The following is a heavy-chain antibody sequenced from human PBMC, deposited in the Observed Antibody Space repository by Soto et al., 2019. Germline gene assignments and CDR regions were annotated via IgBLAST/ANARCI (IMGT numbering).Heavy chain of an antibody. J-gene: IGHJ4*02. Sequence: QITLKESGPTLVKPTQTLTLTCTFSGFSLSTTGVGVGWIRQPPGKALEWLALIYWDDDTRYSSSLKSRLTITKVPSKNQVVLTMTSMDPVDTGTYFCAHRRVGRELDYWGQGTLVTVSS. CDR3: AHRRVGRELDY. CDR1: GFSLSTTGVG. CDR2: IYWDDDT. D-gene: IGHD3-3*01. V-gene: IGHV2-5*02.